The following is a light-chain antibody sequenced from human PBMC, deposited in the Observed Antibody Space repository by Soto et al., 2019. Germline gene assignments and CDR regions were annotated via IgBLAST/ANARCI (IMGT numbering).Light chain of an antibody. J-gene: IGKJ1*01. CDR2: KVP. CDR3: MQGTQYPRT. CDR1: QHLVNSDGNTY. Sequence: DVVTTQSPLSLPVTLGQPASISCKSSQHLVNSDGNTYLIWFRQRPGQSPRRLIYKVPNWDSGVPDRFSGSGPGTDFTLKISRVEAEDAGVYCCMQGTQYPRTFGQGTKVDIK. V-gene: IGKV2D-30*01.